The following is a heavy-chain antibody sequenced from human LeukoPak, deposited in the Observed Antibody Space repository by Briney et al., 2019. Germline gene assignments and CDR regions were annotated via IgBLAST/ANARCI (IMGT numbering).Heavy chain of an antibody. CDR3: TRDSSLDYDILTGHDY. V-gene: IGHV3-49*04. Sequence: GGSLRLSCTASGFTFGDYAMSWVRQAPGKGLEWVGFIRSKAYGGTTEYAASVKGRFTISRDDSKSIAYLQMNSPKTEDTAVYYCTRDSSLDYDILTGHDYWGQGTLVTVSS. CDR2: IRSKAYGGTT. D-gene: IGHD3-9*01. J-gene: IGHJ4*02. CDR1: GFTFGDYA.